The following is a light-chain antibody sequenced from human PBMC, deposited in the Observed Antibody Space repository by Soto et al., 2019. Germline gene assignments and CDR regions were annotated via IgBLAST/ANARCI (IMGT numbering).Light chain of an antibody. V-gene: IGKV1-5*03. Sequence: DIQMTQSLSTLSASVGDRVTITCRASQSISSWLAWYQQKPGKAPKLLIYKASSLESGVPSRFSGSGSGTEFTLTISSLQPDDFATYYCQQYNSSPLMYTFGQGTKLEIK. CDR1: QSISSW. CDR3: QQYNSSPLMYT. J-gene: IGKJ2*01. CDR2: KAS.